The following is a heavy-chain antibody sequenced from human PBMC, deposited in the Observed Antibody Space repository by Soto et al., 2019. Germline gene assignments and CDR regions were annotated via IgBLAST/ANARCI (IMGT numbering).Heavy chain of an antibody. J-gene: IGHJ4*02. CDR2: ISHDGTNK. D-gene: IGHD3-22*01. V-gene: IGHV3-30*03. CDR3: ARDSGYYVPEYYFDY. CDR1: GFTFSAYG. Sequence: GGSLRLSCEVSGFTFSAYGMHWVRQAPGKGLEWVAAISHDGTNKNYGDSVKGRFTISRDNSKNTLYLQMNSLRAEDTAVYYCARDSGYYVPEYYFDYWGQGTLVTVSS.